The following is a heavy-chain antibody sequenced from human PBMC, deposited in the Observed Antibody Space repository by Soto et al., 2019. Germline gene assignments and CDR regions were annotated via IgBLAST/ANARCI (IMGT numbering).Heavy chain of an antibody. CDR1: GYDFTTYG. Sequence: QVHLVQSGAEVKKPGASVKVSCKGSGYDFTTYGITWVRQAPGQGLEWMAWISAHNGNTDYAQKLQGRVTVTRDTATITAYMELRSLRSYDRAVYYSARGRYGDYWGQGALVTVSS. V-gene: IGHV1-18*01. CDR2: ISAHNGNT. J-gene: IGHJ4*02. D-gene: IGHD1-1*01. CDR3: ARGRYGDY.